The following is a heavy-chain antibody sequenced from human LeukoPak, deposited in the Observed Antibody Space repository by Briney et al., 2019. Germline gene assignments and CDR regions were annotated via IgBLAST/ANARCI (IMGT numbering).Heavy chain of an antibody. D-gene: IGHD3-22*01. CDR3: ARSPYFYGSNGYWLD. J-gene: IGHJ4*02. CDR2: ISYDGSNK. Sequence: GGSLRLSCAASGFTFSSFVMHWVRQAPGKGLEWVAVISYDGSNKYYADSVKGRFTISRDNSKSTLYLQMSSLRVEDTAVYYCARSPYFYGSNGYWLDWGQGTLVIVSS. V-gene: IGHV3-30*04. CDR1: GFTFSSFV.